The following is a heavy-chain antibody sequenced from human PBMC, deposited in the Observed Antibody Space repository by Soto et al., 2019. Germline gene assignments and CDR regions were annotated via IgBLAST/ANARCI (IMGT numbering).Heavy chain of an antibody. Sequence: QVQLVESGGGLVKPGGSLGLSCAASGFTFSNQYMTWIRQAPGKGLEWVSKISGSGTTTYYADSVKGRFTVSRDNAKNSVYLQMDSLRAEDTAVYYCATDPYYYASAYWGQGTLLTVSS. CDR3: ATDPYYYASAY. V-gene: IGHV3-11*01. J-gene: IGHJ4*02. D-gene: IGHD3-10*01. CDR1: GFTFSNQY. CDR2: ISGSGTTT.